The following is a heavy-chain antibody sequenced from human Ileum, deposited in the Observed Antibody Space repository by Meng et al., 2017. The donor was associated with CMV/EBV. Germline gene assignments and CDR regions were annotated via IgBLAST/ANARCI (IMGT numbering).Heavy chain of an antibody. CDR3: AKDFRDGPL. Sequence: RACEDSGFTFSSPGIHWVRQAPGKGLEWVSFIKSDGNRKWYADPVKGRFTTSRDDSKKTMYLQMESLRPEDTAMYYCAKDFRDGPLWGRGTLVTVSS. CDR2: IKSDGNRK. D-gene: IGHD5-24*01. V-gene: IGHV3-30*02. CDR1: GFTFSSPG. J-gene: IGHJ2*01.